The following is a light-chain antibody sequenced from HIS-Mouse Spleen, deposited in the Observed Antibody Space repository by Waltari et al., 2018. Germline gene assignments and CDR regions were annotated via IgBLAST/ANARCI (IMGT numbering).Light chain of an antibody. J-gene: IGLJ2*01. Sequence: QSVLTQPPSVSGAPGQRVTIPCTGSSPNIGAGYDVHWYQQLPGTAPKLLIYGNSNRPSGVPDRFSGSKSGTSASLAITGLQAEDEADYYCQSYDSSLHVVFGGGTKLTVL. CDR2: GNS. CDR1: SPNIGAGYD. CDR3: QSYDSSLHVV. V-gene: IGLV1-40*01.